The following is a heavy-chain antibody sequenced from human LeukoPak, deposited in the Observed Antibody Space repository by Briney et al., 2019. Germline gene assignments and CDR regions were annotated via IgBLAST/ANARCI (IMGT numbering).Heavy chain of an antibody. J-gene: IGHJ4*02. V-gene: IGHV4-31*03. CDR1: GGSISSGGYY. CDR2: IYYSGST. CDR3: ARDRQRRFDY. Sequence: SQTLSLTRTVSGGSISSGGYYWSWIRQHPAKGLEWIGYIYYSGSTYYNPSLKSRVTTSVDTSKNQFSLKLSSVTAADTAVYYCARDRQRRFDYWGQGTLVTVSS.